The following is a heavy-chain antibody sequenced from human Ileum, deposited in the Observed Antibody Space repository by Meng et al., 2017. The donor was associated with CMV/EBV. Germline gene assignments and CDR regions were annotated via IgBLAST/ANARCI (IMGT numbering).Heavy chain of an antibody. D-gene: IGHD5-12*01. Sequence: EVQLLESGGGLVQPGGSLSLSCAASGFTFSNYALGWVRQAPGKGLEWVSHIDGPTPNTHYAESAKGRFAISRDNSQNTLYLHMNALRAEDTAVYYCTTWIVAHFDYWGPGTLVTVSS. CDR3: TTWIVAHFDY. J-gene: IGHJ4*02. CDR1: GFTFSNYA. V-gene: IGHV3-23*01. CDR2: IDGPTPNT.